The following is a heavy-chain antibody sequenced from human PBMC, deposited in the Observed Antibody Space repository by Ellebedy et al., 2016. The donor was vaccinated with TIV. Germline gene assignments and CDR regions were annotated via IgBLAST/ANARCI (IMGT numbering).Heavy chain of an antibody. D-gene: IGHD5-24*01. V-gene: IGHV3-23*01. J-gene: IGHJ3*02. CDR2: LSGSGDST. Sequence: PGGSLRLSCAPSGFSFSSYVMTWVRQAPGKGLEWVSGLSGSGDSTYHADYVRGRFTISRDNSKNTLYLQMNSLRDEDTAVYYCAKNPAGSNYLNAFEIWGRGTMVTVSS. CDR1: GFSFSSYV. CDR3: AKNPAGSNYLNAFEI.